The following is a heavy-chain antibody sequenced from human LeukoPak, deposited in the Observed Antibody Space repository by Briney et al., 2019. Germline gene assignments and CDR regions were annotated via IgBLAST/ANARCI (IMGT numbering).Heavy chain of an antibody. CDR3: AREARGTYTIDY. CDR1: GGSISSNSYY. J-gene: IGHJ4*02. D-gene: IGHD1-26*01. V-gene: IGHV4-39*01. CDR2: TFHSGST. Sequence: SETLPLTCTVSGGSISSNSYYWGWIRQPPGKGLEWIGSTFHSGSTYYNPSLKSRVTISVDTSKNQFSLRLSSATAEDTAVYFCAREARGTYTIDYWGQGTLVTVSS.